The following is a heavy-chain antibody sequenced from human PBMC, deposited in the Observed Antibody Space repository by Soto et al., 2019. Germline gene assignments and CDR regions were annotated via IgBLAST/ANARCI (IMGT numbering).Heavy chain of an antibody. Sequence: GGSLRLSCAASGFTFSSYGMHWVRQAPGKGLEWVAVISYDGSNKYYADSVKGRFTISRDNSKNTLYLQMNSLRAEDTAVYYCAKEVHVDISRMFDYWGQGTLVTVSS. V-gene: IGHV3-30*18. CDR1: GFTFSSYG. D-gene: IGHD2-2*03. CDR2: ISYDGSNK. CDR3: AKEVHVDISRMFDY. J-gene: IGHJ4*02.